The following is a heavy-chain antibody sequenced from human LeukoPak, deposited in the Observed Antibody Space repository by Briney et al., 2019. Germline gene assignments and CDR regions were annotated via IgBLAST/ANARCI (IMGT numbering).Heavy chain of an antibody. J-gene: IGHJ4*02. CDR1: GGTFSNYT. CDR2: IIPILGIA. V-gene: IGHV1-69*04. CDR3: ARESPSSSWTFDY. Sequence: SVKVSCKASGGTFSNYTISWVRQAPGQGLEWMGRIIPILGIANYAQKFQGRVTITADKSTSTAYMELSSLRSEDTAVYYCARESPSSSWTFDYWGQGTLVTVSS. D-gene: IGHD6-13*01.